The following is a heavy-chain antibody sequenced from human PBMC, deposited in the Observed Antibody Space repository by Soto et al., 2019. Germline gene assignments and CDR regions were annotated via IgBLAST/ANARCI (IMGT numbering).Heavy chain of an antibody. CDR1: GYTFTSYG. V-gene: IGHV1-18*01. J-gene: IGHJ6*02. CDR3: ARGIVVVVAATPPPHYYYYGMDV. D-gene: IGHD2-15*01. CDR2: ISAYNGNT. Sequence: ASVKVSCKASGYTFTSYGISWVRQAPGQGLEWMGWISAYNGNTNYAQKLQGRVTMTTDTSTGTAYMELRSLRSDDTAVYYCARGIVVVVAATPPPHYYYYGMDVWGQGTTVTVSS.